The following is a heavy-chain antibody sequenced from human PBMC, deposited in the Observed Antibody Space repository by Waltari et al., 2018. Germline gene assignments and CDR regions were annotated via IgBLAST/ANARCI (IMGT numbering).Heavy chain of an antibody. J-gene: IGHJ4*02. CDR1: GASLDNTTHY. CDR3: ARHINFWSGYYFDS. D-gene: IGHD3-3*01. Sequence: QLQLQESGPQLVKPSETLSLTCTVSGASLDNTTHYWGWVRQPPGKGLEWSGSICYTGTTYYNPSLKSRMTISADTSKTQFSLRLSSVTAADTAVYYCARHINFWSGYYFDSWGQGTLVTVSS. CDR2: ICYTGTT. V-gene: IGHV4-39*01.